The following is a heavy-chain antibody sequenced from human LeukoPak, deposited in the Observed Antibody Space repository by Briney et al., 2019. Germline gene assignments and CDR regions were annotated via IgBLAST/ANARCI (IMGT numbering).Heavy chain of an antibody. J-gene: IGHJ4*02. CDR3: ARDVPHYYDSSGYFDY. Sequence: GRSLRLSCAASGFTFSTYAMNWVRQAPGKGLEWVAVISYDGSNKYYADSVKGRFTISRDNSKNTLYLQMNSLRAGDTAVYHCARDVPHYYDSSGYFDYWGQGTLVTVSS. D-gene: IGHD3-22*01. V-gene: IGHV3-30-3*01. CDR1: GFTFSTYA. CDR2: ISYDGSNK.